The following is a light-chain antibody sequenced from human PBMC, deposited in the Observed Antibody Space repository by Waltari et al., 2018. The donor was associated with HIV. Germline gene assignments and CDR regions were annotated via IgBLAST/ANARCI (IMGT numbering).Light chain of an antibody. CDR1: QSVSTW. Sequence: DIQMTQSPSTLSASVGDRVTITCRASQSVSTWLAWYQQKPGKAPKLLIYKASSLESGVPLRFSGSGSGTEFTLTISSLQPDDFAIYYCQQYNSYSTFGPGSKVDMK. J-gene: IGKJ3*01. CDR2: KAS. CDR3: QQYNSYST. V-gene: IGKV1-5*03.